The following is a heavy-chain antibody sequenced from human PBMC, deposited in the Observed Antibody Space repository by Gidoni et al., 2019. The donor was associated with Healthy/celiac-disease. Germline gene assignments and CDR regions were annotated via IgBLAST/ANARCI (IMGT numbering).Heavy chain of an antibody. CDR2: ISDDGSNK. J-gene: IGHJ2*01. Sequence: QVQLVESGGGVVQPGRSLRLSCAASGFTFSSYGMNWVRPAPGKGLEWVAVISDDGSNKYYADSVKGRFTISRDNSKNTLYLQMNSLRAEDTAVYYCAKPLEVDYGDYDGWYFDLWGRGTLVTVSS. V-gene: IGHV3-30*18. D-gene: IGHD4-17*01. CDR1: GFTFSSYG. CDR3: AKPLEVDYGDYDGWYFDL.